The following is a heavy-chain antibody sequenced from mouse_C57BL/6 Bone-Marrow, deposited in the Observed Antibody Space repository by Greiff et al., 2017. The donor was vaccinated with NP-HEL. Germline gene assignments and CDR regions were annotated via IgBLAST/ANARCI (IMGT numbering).Heavy chain of an antibody. V-gene: IGHV5-6*01. CDR2: ISSGGSYT. CDR3: ASLYYYGSSLAMDY. Sequence: EVKVVESGGDLVKPGGSLKLSCAASGFTFSSYGMSWVRQTPDKRLEWVATISSGGSYTYYPDSVKGRFTISRDNAKNTLYLQMSSLKSEDTAMYYCASLYYYGSSLAMDYWGQGTSVTVSS. D-gene: IGHD1-1*01. CDR1: GFTFSSYG. J-gene: IGHJ4*01.